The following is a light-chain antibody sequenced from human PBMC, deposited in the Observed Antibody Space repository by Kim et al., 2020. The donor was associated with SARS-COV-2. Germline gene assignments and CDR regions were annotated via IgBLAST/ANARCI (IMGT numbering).Light chain of an antibody. CDR3: QQYNAYPLT. Sequence: SASVGDRITITRRASQGIYNYLALFQKKPGKAPKSLIYDASSLQSGVPSKFRGSGSGTDFTLTINNLQPEDFATYYCQQYNAYPLTFGGGPKLDIK. CDR1: QGIYNY. CDR2: DAS. J-gene: IGKJ4*01. V-gene: IGKV1-16*02.